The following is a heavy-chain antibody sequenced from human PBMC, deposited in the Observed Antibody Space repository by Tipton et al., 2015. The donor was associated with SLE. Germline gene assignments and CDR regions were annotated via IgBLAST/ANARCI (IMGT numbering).Heavy chain of an antibody. J-gene: IGHJ6*03. CDR2: IDHSGST. V-gene: IGHV4-38-2*02. D-gene: IGHD1-1*01. CDR1: IYSISSDYY. Sequence: TLSLTCTVSIYSISSDYYWGWIRQPPGKGLEWLGDIDHSGSTNYKPSLKSRLTISVGTSKNQFSLKLSSVTAADTAVYYCARAPGLERSYYYYYYMDVWGKGTTVTVSS. CDR3: ARAPGLERSYYYYYYMDV.